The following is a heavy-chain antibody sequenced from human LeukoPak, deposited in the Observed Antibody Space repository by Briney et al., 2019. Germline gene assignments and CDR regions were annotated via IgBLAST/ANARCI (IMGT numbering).Heavy chain of an antibody. Sequence: KPSETLSLTCTVSGGSISSYYWSWIRQPPGKGLEWIGYIYYSGSTNYNPSLKSRVTISVDTSKNQFSLKLSSVTAADTAVYYCARARGIQIYYYYHMDVWGKGTTVTVSS. CDR3: ARARGIQIYYYYHMDV. CDR2: IYYSGST. V-gene: IGHV4-59*01. J-gene: IGHJ6*03. D-gene: IGHD5-18*01. CDR1: GGSISSYY.